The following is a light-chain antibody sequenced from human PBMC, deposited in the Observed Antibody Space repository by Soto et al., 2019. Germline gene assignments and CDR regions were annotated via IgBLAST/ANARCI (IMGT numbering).Light chain of an antibody. V-gene: IGKV2-28*01. CDR3: MQALQTPST. Sequence: DIVMTQSPLSLPVTPGEPASISCRSSQSLLHSNGYNYLHWYLQKPGQSPQLLIYLGSNRASGVPDRFSGSGSGTDFTLKISRVEPEDVGVYYCMQALQTPSTFGQGTKVDIK. CDR2: LGS. J-gene: IGKJ1*01. CDR1: QSLLHSNGYNY.